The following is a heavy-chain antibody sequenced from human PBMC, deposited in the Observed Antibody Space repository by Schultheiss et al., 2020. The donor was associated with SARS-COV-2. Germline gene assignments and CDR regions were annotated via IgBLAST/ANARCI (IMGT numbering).Heavy chain of an antibody. Sequence: GGSLRLSCAASGFNFSDNTMTWIRQAPGKGLEWVSSISSSSSYIYYADSVKGRFTISRDNSKNTLYLQMNSLRAEDTAVYYCARVHCSGGSCYPYYFDCWGQGTLVTVSS. CDR3: ARVHCSGGSCYPYYFDC. CDR2: ISSSSSYI. D-gene: IGHD2-15*01. J-gene: IGHJ4*02. CDR1: GFNFSDNT. V-gene: IGHV3-21*04.